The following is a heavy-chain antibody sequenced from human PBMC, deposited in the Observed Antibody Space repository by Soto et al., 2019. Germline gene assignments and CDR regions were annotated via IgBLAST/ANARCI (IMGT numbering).Heavy chain of an antibody. CDR1: GFVFSSYG. J-gene: IGHJ4*02. CDR3: AKSDLHVPYFDY. Sequence: PGGSLRLSCAASGFVFSSYGIHWVRQAPGKGLEWVAVITYDGSNKLYAASVKGRFAISRVNSKNTVYLQMNSLRVEDTAVYYCAKSDLHVPYFDYWGQGSLVTVSS. V-gene: IGHV3-30*18. CDR2: ITYDGSNK.